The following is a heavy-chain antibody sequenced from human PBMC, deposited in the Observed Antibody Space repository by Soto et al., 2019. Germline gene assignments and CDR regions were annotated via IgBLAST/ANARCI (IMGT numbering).Heavy chain of an antibody. CDR1: GFTFSGFW. Sequence: EVQLVESGGGLVQPGGSLRLSCTASGFTFSGFWMHWVRQAPGKGRVWVSRINGDGSVTNYADSVKGRFTISRDKAKNTLDRQMNSRGVEATAVYYCVRLKETSGWGAFVYWGQGTLVTVSS. V-gene: IGHV3-74*01. CDR2: INGDGSVT. D-gene: IGHD6-19*01. J-gene: IGHJ4*02. CDR3: VRLKETSGWGAFVY.